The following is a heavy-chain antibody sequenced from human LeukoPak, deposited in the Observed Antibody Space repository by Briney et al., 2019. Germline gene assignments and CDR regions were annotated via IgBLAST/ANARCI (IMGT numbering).Heavy chain of an antibody. D-gene: IGHD3-10*01. J-gene: IGHJ4*02. CDR3: ARSYGSGFYYFDY. Sequence: SETLSLTCAVSGGSISSGGYSWSWIRQPPGKGLEWIGYIYHSGSTYYNPSLKSRVTISVDRSKNQFSLKLSSVTAADTAVYYCARSYGSGFYYFDYWGQGTLVTVSS. CDR1: GGSISSGGYS. CDR2: IYHSGST. V-gene: IGHV4-30-2*01.